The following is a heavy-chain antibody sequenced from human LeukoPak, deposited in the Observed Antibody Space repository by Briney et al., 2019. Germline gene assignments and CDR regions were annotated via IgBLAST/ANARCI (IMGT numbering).Heavy chain of an antibody. CDR1: GFTFSSYA. Sequence: GGSLRLSCAASGFTFSSYAMSWVRQAPGKGLEWVSAISGSGGSTYCAASVRGRFTISRDNSKNTLYLHMNSLRAEDTAVYYCANSYASGSYCDYWGQGTLVTVSS. D-gene: IGHD3-10*01. J-gene: IGHJ4*02. V-gene: IGHV3-23*01. CDR2: ISGSGGST. CDR3: ANSYASGSYCDY.